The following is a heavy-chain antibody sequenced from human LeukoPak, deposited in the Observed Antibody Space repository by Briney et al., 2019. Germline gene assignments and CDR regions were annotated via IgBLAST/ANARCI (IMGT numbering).Heavy chain of an antibody. CDR2: IYYSGST. V-gene: IGHV4-31*03. D-gene: IGHD3-9*01. J-gene: IGHJ2*01. CDR1: GGSISSGGYY. Sequence: SETLSLTCTVSGGSISSGGYYWSWIRQHPGKGLEWIGYIYYSGSTYYNPSLKSRVTISVDTSKNQFSLKLSSVTAADTAVYYCARANYDILTGYNYWYFDLWGRGTLVTASS. CDR3: ARANYDILTGYNYWYFDL.